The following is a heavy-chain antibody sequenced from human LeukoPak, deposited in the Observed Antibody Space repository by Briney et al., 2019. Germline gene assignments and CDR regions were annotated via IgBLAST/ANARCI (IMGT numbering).Heavy chain of an antibody. CDR3: GQWWFGELGADWFDP. CDR2: IYASGST. Sequence: SETLSLTCTVSGGSISSGSYYWSWIRQPAGEGLEWIVRIYASGSTNYNPSLKSRVTLSVDTSQNQFSLKLSAVAAADTAVYSWGQWWFGELGADWFDPWGEGALVTVSS. D-gene: IGHD3-10*01. J-gene: IGHJ5*02. V-gene: IGHV4-61*02. CDR1: GGSISSGSYY.